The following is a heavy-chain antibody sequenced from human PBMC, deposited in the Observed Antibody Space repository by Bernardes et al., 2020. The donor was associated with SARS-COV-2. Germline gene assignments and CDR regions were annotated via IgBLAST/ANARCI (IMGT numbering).Heavy chain of an antibody. J-gene: IGHJ3*02. CDR3: ARHDDYGDYVHAFDI. D-gene: IGHD4-17*01. CDR2: IYPGDSDT. Sequence: GESLKISCKGSGYSFTSYWIGWVRQMPGKGLEWMGIIYPGDSDTRYSPSFQGQVTISADKSISTAYLQWSSLKASDTAMYYCARHDDYGDYVHAFDIWGQGTMVTVSS. V-gene: IGHV5-51*01. CDR1: GYSFTSYW.